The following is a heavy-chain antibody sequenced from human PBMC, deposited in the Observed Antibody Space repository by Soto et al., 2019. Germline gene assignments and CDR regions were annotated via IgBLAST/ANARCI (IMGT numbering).Heavy chain of an antibody. V-gene: IGHV1-2*04. Sequence: ASVKVSCKASGYTFTGYYMHWVRQAPGQGLEWMGWINPNSGGTNYAQKFQGWVTMTRDTSISTAYMELSRLRSEDTAVYYCAREGIVDTAMVTPLYHYGMAVWGQGTSVTVSS. CDR2: INPNSGGT. D-gene: IGHD5-18*01. CDR1: GYTFTGYY. J-gene: IGHJ6*02. CDR3: AREGIVDTAMVTPLYHYGMAV.